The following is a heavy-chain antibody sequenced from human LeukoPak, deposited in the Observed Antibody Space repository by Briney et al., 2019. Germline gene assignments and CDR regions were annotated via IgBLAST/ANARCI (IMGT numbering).Heavy chain of an antibody. Sequence: SETLSLTCTVSGGSISSGGYYWSWIRQHPGKGLEWIGYIYYSGSTYYNPSLKSRVTISVDTSKNQFSLKLSSVTAADTAVYYCARVGSGSYYVLDSWFDPWGQGTLVTVSS. J-gene: IGHJ5*02. CDR2: IYYSGST. V-gene: IGHV4-61*08. CDR1: GGSISSGGYY. CDR3: ARVGSGSYYVLDSWFDP. D-gene: IGHD1-26*01.